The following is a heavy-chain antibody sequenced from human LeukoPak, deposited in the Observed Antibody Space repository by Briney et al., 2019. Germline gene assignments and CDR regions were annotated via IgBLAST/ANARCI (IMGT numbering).Heavy chain of an antibody. Sequence: PSETLSLTCTVSGDSISTGSYYWGWIRQPPGKGLDWIGNIYYSGTTYYNPSLKSRVTISVDTSKNQFSLKLSSVTAADTAVYYCARTRYYYNSRSYGAPYYFDYWGQGTLVTVSS. D-gene: IGHD3-10*01. CDR2: IYYSGTT. J-gene: IGHJ4*02. V-gene: IGHV4-39*01. CDR1: GDSISTGSYY. CDR3: ARTRYYYNSRSYGAPYYFDY.